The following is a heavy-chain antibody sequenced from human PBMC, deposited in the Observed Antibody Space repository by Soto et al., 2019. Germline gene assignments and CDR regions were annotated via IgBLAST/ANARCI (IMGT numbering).Heavy chain of an antibody. CDR1: GGSISSYY. V-gene: IGHV4-59*01. J-gene: IGHJ5*02. CDR2: IYYSGST. D-gene: IGHD3-10*01. Sequence: SETLSLTCTVSGGSISSYYWSWIRQPPGKGLEWIGYIYYSGSTNYNPSLKSRVTISVDTSKNQFSLKLSSVTAADTAVYYCARAPFRYYYGSGSYYNWFDPWGQGTLVT. CDR3: ARAPFRYYYGSGSYYNWFDP.